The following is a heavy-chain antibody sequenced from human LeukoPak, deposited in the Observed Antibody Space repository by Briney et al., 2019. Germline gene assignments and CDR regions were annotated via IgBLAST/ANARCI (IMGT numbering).Heavy chain of an antibody. V-gene: IGHV1-18*01. J-gene: IGHJ3*01. CDR2: ISAYNGNT. CDR3: ARAEYYYDTSLSGSFHL. D-gene: IGHD3-22*01. Sequence: ASVKVSCKASGYTFTSYGISWVRQAPGQGLEWMGWISAYNGNTNYAQKLQGRLTVAADESTSTAYMELSSLRSEDTAVYYCARAEYYYDTSLSGSFHLWGQGTMVTVSS. CDR1: GYTFTSYG.